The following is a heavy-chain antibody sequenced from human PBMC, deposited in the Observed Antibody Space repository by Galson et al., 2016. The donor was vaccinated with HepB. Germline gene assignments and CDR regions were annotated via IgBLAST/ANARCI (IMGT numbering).Heavy chain of an antibody. J-gene: IGHJ4*02. CDR2: IAYNGRT. CDR3: ARQTTFGVVTYFDL. D-gene: IGHD3-3*01. CDR1: GGSIRNYF. V-gene: IGHV4-59*01. Sequence: SETLSLTCTNSGGSIRNYFWSWIRQPPGKGLEWIGYIAYNGRTNYNPSLKSRVIISMDTSKNYFSLRLSSVAAADPAVYYCARQTTFGVVTYFDLWGQGTLVTVSS.